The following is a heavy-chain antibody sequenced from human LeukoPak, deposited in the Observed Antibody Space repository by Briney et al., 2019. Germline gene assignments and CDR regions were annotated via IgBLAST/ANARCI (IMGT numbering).Heavy chain of an antibody. Sequence: PSETLSLTCAVYGGSFSGYYWSWIRQPPGKGLEWIGYIYNSGGTKYNPSLKSRVTILVDTSKNQFSLKVRSVTAADTAVYFCARVSGLNNFDSWGQGTLVTVSS. D-gene: IGHD1/OR15-1a*01. J-gene: IGHJ4*02. CDR2: IYNSGGT. CDR3: ARVSGLNNFDS. V-gene: IGHV4-34*01. CDR1: GGSFSGYY.